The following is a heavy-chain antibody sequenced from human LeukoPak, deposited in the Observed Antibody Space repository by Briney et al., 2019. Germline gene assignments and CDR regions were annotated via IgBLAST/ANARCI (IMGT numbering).Heavy chain of an antibody. Sequence: GGSLRLSCAASGFTFSSYGMHWVRQAPGKGLEWVSVIYSGGSTYYADSVKGRFTISRDNSKNTLYLQMNSLRAEDTAVYYCALGYCSSTSCYAGDYWGQGTLVTVSS. V-gene: IGHV3-53*01. CDR1: GFTFSSYG. CDR2: IYSGGST. J-gene: IGHJ4*02. CDR3: ALGYCSSTSCYAGDY. D-gene: IGHD2-2*01.